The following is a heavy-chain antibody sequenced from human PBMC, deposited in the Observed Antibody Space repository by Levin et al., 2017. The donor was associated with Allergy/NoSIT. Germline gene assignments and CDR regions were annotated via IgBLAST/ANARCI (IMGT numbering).Heavy chain of an antibody. CDR1: GGSVSSGGYY. J-gene: IGHJ4*02. CDR2: IYQSGNT. Sequence: PSETLSLTCTVSGGSVSSGGYYWSWVRQHPGKGLEWIGYIYQSGNTYYNPSLKSRIAISLDTSKNQFSLRLTSVTAADTAVYYCARLGYVSTGYFHANFDYWGQGSLVTVSS. V-gene: IGHV4-31*03. D-gene: IGHD3-9*01. CDR3: ARLGYVSTGYFHANFDY.